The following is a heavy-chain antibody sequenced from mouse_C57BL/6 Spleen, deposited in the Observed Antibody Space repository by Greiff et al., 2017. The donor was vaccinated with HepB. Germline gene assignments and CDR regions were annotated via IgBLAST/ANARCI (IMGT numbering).Heavy chain of an antibody. V-gene: IGHV5-6*01. CDR1: GFTFSSYG. Sequence: EVMLVESGGDLVKPGGSLKLSCAASGFTFSSYGMSWVRQTPDKRLEWVATISSGGSYTYYPDSVKGRFTISRDNAKNTLYLQMSSLKSEDTAMYYCARLLRGPYDYWGQGTTLTVSS. J-gene: IGHJ2*01. D-gene: IGHD3-3*01. CDR2: ISSGGSYT. CDR3: ARLLRGPYDY.